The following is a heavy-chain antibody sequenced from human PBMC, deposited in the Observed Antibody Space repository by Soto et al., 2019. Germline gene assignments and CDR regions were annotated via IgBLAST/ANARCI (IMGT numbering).Heavy chain of an antibody. CDR2: ISYDGSNK. CDR3: AKEYLWFGESTPMVDY. Sequence: QVQLVESGGGVVQPGRSLRLSCAASGFTFSSYGMHWVRQAPGKGLEWVAVISYDGSNKYYADSVKGRFTISRDKSKNTLYLQMNSLRAEDTAVYYCAKEYLWFGESTPMVDYWGQGTLVTVSS. J-gene: IGHJ4*02. V-gene: IGHV3-30*18. CDR1: GFTFSSYG. D-gene: IGHD3-10*01.